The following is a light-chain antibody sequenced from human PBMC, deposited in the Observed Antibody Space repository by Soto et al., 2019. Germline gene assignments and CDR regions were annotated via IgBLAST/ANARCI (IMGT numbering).Light chain of an antibody. V-gene: IGLV2-14*01. J-gene: IGLJ1*01. CDR2: DVS. CDR1: SSDVGGYNC. CDR3: SSCTSSSTFV. Sequence: QSALTQPASVSGSPGQSITISCTGTSSDVGGYNCVSWYQQHPGKAPKLMIYDVSNRPSGVSNRFSGSKSGNTASLTISGLQAEDEAEYYCSSCTSSSTFVFGTGTKVTVL.